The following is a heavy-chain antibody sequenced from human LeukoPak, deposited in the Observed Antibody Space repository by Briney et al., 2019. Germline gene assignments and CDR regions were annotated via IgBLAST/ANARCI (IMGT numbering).Heavy chain of an antibody. D-gene: IGHD2-2*01. Sequence: GSLRLSCAASGFTFSSSGMNWVRQAPGKGLEWVSYISSSSSTIYYADSVKGRFTISRDSAKNSLYLQMNSLRAEDTAVYYCARGPVPAAGFAFDIWGQGTMVTVSS. J-gene: IGHJ3*02. V-gene: IGHV3-48*01. CDR3: ARGPVPAAGFAFDI. CDR1: GFTFSSSG. CDR2: ISSSSSTI.